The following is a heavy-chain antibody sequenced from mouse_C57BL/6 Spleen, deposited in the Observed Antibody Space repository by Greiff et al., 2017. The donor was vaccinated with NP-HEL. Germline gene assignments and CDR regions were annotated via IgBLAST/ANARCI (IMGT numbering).Heavy chain of an antibody. V-gene: IGHV1-62-2*01. CDR3: ARQMVYDGYYRVYFDY. Sequence: QVQLQQSGAELVKPGASVKLSCKASGYTFTEYTIHWVKQRSGQGLEWIGWFYPGSGSIKYNEKFKDKATLTADKSSSTVYMELSRLTSEDSAVYFCARQMVYDGYYRVYFDYWGQGTTLTVSS. CDR1: GYTFTEYT. CDR2: FYPGSGSI. D-gene: IGHD2-3*01. J-gene: IGHJ2*01.